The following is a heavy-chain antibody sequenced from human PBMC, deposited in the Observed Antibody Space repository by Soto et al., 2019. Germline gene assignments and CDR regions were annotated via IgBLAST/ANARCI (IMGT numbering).Heavy chain of an antibody. V-gene: IGHV6-1*01. D-gene: IGHD5-12*01. Sequence: SQTLSLTCAISGDSVSSNTASWNWIRQSPSRGLEWLGRTYFRSKWYNDYAVSVKSRIIINPDTSNNPFSLQLNSVTPEDTAVYFCAKGDNLGPKTGYAFDPWGQGIRVTVSS. CDR3: AKGDNLGPKTGYAFDP. CDR2: TYFRSKWYN. CDR1: GDSVSSNTAS. J-gene: IGHJ5*02.